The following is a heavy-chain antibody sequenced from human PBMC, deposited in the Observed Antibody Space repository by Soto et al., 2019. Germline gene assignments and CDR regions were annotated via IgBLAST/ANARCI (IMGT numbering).Heavy chain of an antibody. V-gene: IGHV4-31*03. D-gene: IGHD3-10*01. J-gene: IGHJ6*02. CDR1: GGSISSGTDY. CDR3: ARDSLITMVRSNYYGMDV. Sequence: QVQLQESGPGLVKPSQTLSLTCTVSGGSISSGTDYWSWIRQHPGKGLEWIGYISYSGSTYYNPCLNSRVTISVHTSKNQFSLKLSSVTAADTAVYYCARDSLITMVRSNYYGMDVWGQGTTVTVSS. CDR2: ISYSGST.